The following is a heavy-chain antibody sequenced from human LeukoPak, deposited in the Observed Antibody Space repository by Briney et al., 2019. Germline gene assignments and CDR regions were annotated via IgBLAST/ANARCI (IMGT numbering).Heavy chain of an antibody. Sequence: GGSLRLSCAASGFTFSSYSMNWVRQAPGKGLEWVSAISGSGGSTNYADSVKGRFTISRDNSKNTLYLQMNSLRAEDTAVYYCAKGLWVPSTGKFDYWGQGTLVTVSS. CDR1: GFTFSSYS. D-gene: IGHD3-16*01. CDR2: ISGSGGST. V-gene: IGHV3-23*01. CDR3: AKGLWVPSTGKFDY. J-gene: IGHJ4*02.